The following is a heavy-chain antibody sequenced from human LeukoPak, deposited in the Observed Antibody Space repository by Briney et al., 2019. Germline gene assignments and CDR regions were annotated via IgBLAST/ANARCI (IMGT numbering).Heavy chain of an antibody. D-gene: IGHD6-13*01. J-gene: IGHJ4*02. Sequence: GASVKVSCKASGYTFTSYHMHWVRQAPGQGLEIMGIINPSGGSTTYAQKFQGRVTMTRDTSTSTLYMELSSLRSEDTAVYYCAKLAAAGTAHYYFDYWGQGTLVTVSS. CDR1: GYTFTSYH. CDR2: INPSGGST. CDR3: AKLAAAGTAHYYFDY. V-gene: IGHV1-46*01.